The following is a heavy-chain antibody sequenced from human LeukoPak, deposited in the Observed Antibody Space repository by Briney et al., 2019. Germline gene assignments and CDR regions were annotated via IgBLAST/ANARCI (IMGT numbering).Heavy chain of an antibody. CDR3: AGGYCSSTSCYLYYYYYGMDV. D-gene: IGHD2-2*01. V-gene: IGHV1-8*01. J-gene: IGHJ6*02. CDR1: GYTFTSYD. CDR2: MNPNSGNT. Sequence: GASVKVSCKASGYTFTSYDINWVRQATGQGLEWMGWMNPNSGNTGYAQKFQGRVTMTRNTSISTAYMELSSLRSEDTAVYYCAGGYCSSTSCYLYYYYYGMDVWGQGTTVTVSS.